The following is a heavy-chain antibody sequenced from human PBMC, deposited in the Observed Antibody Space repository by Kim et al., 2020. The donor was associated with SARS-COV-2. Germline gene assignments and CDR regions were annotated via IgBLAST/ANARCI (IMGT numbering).Heavy chain of an antibody. V-gene: IGHV4-31*02. J-gene: IGHJ4*02. Sequence: LKSRVTISGDKSKNQFSLKLSYVTAADTAVYYCAREERGYSYGYSDYFDYWGQGTLVTVSS. D-gene: IGHD5-18*01. CDR3: AREERGYSYGYSDYFDY.